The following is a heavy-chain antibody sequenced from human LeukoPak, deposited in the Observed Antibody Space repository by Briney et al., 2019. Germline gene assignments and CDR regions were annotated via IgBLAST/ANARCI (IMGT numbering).Heavy chain of an antibody. CDR3: ASHSTFVGGATESIDY. V-gene: IGHV3-74*01. CDR1: EFTFNNYW. Sequence: GGSLRLSCAASEFTFNNYWMHWVRQAPGKGLVWVSRINSDGSHTDYADSVKGRFTISRDNAKNTLYLQMNSLRAEDTAVYYCASHSTFVGGATESIDYWGQGTLVTVSS. D-gene: IGHD1-26*01. CDR2: INSDGSHT. J-gene: IGHJ4*02.